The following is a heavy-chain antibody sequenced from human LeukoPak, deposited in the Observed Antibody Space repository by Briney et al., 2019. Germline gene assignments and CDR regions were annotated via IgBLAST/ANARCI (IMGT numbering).Heavy chain of an antibody. J-gene: IGHJ3*02. V-gene: IGHV3-23*01. Sequence: PGGSLRLSCAASGFTFSSYAMSWVRQAPGKGLEWVSAISGSGGSTYYADSVKGRFTISRDNSKNTLYLQMNSLRAEDTAVYYCARESRTGYCSSTSCYTQWGAFDIWGQGTMVTVSS. D-gene: IGHD2-2*02. CDR3: ARESRTGYCSSTSCYTQWGAFDI. CDR2: ISGSGGST. CDR1: GFTFSSYA.